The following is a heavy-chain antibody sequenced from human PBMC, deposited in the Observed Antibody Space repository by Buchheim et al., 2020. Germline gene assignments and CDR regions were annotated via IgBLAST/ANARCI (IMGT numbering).Heavy chain of an antibody. D-gene: IGHD6-19*01. CDR1: GGSISSSSYY. V-gene: IGHV4-39*01. CDR3: ARHGLYGDRSGFIDY. CDR2: IYYSGRT. Sequence: QLQLQESGPGLVKPSETLSLTCTVSGGSISSSSYYWGWIRQPPGKGLEWIGSIYYSGRTYYNPSLKSRVTMSVEASKNQFSLKLTSVTATDTALYYCARHGLYGDRSGFIDYWGQGTL. J-gene: IGHJ4*02.